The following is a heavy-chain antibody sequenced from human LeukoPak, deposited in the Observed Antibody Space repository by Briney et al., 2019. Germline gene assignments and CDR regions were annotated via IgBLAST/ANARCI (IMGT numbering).Heavy chain of an antibody. D-gene: IGHD5-12*01. J-gene: IGHJ4*02. V-gene: IGHV5-51*01. CDR1: GYSFTSYW. CDR3: ARVRGYSGYDLYFDH. CDR2: IYPGDATT. Sequence: GEPLKISCKGSGYSFTSYWIGWSRQMPGKGLEWLGIIYPGDATTRSNPFFQGDVPTSVNKSISTAYLQWSSLKASDIAMYYCARVRGYSGYDLYFDHWGQGTLVPVSS.